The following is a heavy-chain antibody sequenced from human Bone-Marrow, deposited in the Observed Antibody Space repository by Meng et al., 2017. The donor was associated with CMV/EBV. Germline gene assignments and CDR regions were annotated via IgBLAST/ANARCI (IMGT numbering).Heavy chain of an antibody. CDR2: IDGDGRGI. CDR1: GFPVGSHW. J-gene: IGHJ4*02. Sequence: EGVWVQSGGGLIRPGGSLGFSCAGSGFPVGSHWRDGVRQAPGKGREWVLRIDGDGRGISYAYSVQGRFSISRDNAKTKLYLQRDSLRVEDTDVYDCARGVAETLGWEMGYWGQGTLVTVSS. D-gene: IGHD1-26*01. CDR3: ARGVAETLGWEMGY. V-gene: IGHV3-74*01.